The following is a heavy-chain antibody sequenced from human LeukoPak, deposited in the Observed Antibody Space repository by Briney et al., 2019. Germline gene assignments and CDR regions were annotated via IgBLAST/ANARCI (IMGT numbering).Heavy chain of an antibody. CDR3: ARDWSDCTNGVCNNWFDP. J-gene: IGHJ5*02. D-gene: IGHD2-8*01. V-gene: IGHV4-4*07. CDR1: GGSISSYY. CDR2: IYTSGST. Sequence: PSETLSLTCTVSGGSISSYYWSWIRQPAGKGLEWIGRIYTSGSTNYNPSLKSRVTMSVDTSKNQFSLKLSSVTAADTAVYYCARDWSDCTNGVCNNWFDPWGQGTLVTVSS.